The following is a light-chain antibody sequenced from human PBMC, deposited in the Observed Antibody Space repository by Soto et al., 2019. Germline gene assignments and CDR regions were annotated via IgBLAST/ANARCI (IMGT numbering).Light chain of an antibody. CDR2: AAS. CDR1: QDISRW. V-gene: IGKV1-12*01. CDR3: QQANSFPWT. Sequence: DIQMTQSPISVSASVGDRVIITCRASQDISRWLAWYQQKPGKAPKLLISAASNLESGVPPRFSGSGSGTDFTLTISSLQPEDFATYYCQQANSFPWTFGQGTKVEI. J-gene: IGKJ1*01.